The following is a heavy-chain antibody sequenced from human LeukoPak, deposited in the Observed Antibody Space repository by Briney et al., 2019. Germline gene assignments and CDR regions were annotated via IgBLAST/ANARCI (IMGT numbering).Heavy chain of an antibody. CDR3: ARADRGDGYNLDY. CDR2: INHSGST. CDR1: GGSFSGYY. J-gene: IGHJ4*02. Sequence: SETLPLTCAVYGGSFSGYYWSWIRQPPGKGLEWIGEINHSGSTNYNPSLKSRVTISVDTSKNQFSLKLSSVTAADTAVYYCARADRGDGYNLDYWGQGTLVTVSS. V-gene: IGHV4-34*01. D-gene: IGHD5-24*01.